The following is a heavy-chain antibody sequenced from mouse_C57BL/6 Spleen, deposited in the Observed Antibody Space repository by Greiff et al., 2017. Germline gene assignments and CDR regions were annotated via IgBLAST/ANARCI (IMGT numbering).Heavy chain of an antibody. D-gene: IGHD1-1*01. CDR3: ARLPPITTVEEGYFDV. CDR1: GYAFSSSW. CDR2: IYPGDGDT. V-gene: IGHV1-82*01. Sequence: QVQLQQSGPELVKPGASVKISCKASGYAFSSSWMNWVKQRPGKGLEWIGRIYPGDGDTNYNGKFKGKATLTADKSSSTAYMQLSSLTSEDSAVYFCARLPPITTVEEGYFDVWGTGTTVTVSS. J-gene: IGHJ1*03.